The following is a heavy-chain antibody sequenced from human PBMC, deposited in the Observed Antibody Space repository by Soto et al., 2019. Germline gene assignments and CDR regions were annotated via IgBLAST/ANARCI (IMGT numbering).Heavy chain of an antibody. CDR2: IFNSGST. Sequence: QVQLQESGPGLVKSSETLSLTCRVSGGSISNYFWSWIRQPPGKGLEWIGYIFNSGSTIYSPSLKSRVALALDTSKNPFSLRLGSVTVADTAIYYCARGPETYYREVWGKGTKVTVSS. V-gene: IGHV4-59*01. J-gene: IGHJ6*03. CDR1: GGSISNYF. CDR3: ARGPETYYREV.